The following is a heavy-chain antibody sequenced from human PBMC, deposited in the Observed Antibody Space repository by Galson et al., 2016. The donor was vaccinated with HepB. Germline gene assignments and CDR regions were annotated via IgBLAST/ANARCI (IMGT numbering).Heavy chain of an antibody. Sequence: SLRLSCAASGFIFNNYEVNWVRQAPGRGLEWVSYISSSGSTIYYADSVKGRFTISRDNGKNSLYLQINSLRAEDTAIYYCATERDCSGGSCYSGPDAFDLWGQGTMVTVSS. V-gene: IGHV3-48*03. CDR1: GFIFNNYE. CDR2: ISSSGSTI. J-gene: IGHJ3*01. D-gene: IGHD2-15*01. CDR3: ATERDCSGGSCYSGPDAFDL.